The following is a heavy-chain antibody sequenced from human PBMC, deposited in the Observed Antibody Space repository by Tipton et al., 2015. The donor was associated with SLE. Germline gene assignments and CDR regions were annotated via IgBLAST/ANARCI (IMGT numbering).Heavy chain of an antibody. D-gene: IGHD6-6*01. V-gene: IGHV4-31*03. J-gene: IGHJ6*04. CDR3: ARDCSSSGSSWDV. CDR2: IYYSGST. Sequence: TLSLTCTVSGGSISSGGYYWSWIRQHPGKGLEWIGYIYYSGSTYYNPSLKSRVTISVDTSTNQFSLKLSSVTAADTAVYYCARDCSSSGSSWDVWGKGTTVTVSS. CDR1: GGSISSGGYY.